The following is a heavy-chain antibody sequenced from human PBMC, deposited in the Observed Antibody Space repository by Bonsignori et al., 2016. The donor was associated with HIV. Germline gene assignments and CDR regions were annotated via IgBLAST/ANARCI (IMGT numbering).Heavy chain of an antibody. D-gene: IGHD1-26*01. CDR2: IYHSGST. CDR3: ARRSSYYYYYMDV. V-gene: IGHV4-38-2*01. Sequence: WIRQPPGKGLEWIGSIYHSGSTYYNPSLKSRVTISVDTSKNQFSLKLSSVTAADTAVYYCARRSSYYYYYMDVWGKGTTVTVSS. J-gene: IGHJ6*03.